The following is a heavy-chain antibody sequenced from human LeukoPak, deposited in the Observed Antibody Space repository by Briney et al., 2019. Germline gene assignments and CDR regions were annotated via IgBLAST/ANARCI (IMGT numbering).Heavy chain of an antibody. CDR1: GGSISSYY. CDR2: IYHSGST. Sequence: SETLSLTCTVSGGSISSYYWSWIRQPPGKGLEWIGSIYHSGSTYYNPSLKSRVTISVDTSKNQFSLKLSSVTAADTAVYYCAREKGSEGNWFDPWGQGTLVTVSS. D-gene: IGHD1-26*01. V-gene: IGHV4-38-2*02. J-gene: IGHJ5*02. CDR3: AREKGSEGNWFDP.